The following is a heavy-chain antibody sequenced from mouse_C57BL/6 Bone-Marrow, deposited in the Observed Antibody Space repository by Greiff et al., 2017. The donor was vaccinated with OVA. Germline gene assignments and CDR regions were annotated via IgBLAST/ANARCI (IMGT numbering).Heavy chain of an antibody. J-gene: IGHJ2*01. CDR3: ARDQGSGYPYCDY. D-gene: IGHD3-2*02. Sequence: EVKLVESGGGLVKPGGSLKLSCAASGFTFSSYAMSWVRQTPEKRLEWVATISDGGSYTYYPDNVKGRFTISRDNAKNNLDLQMSHLKSEDTARYYCARDQGSGYPYCDYWGQGTTLTVSS. CDR2: ISDGGSYT. CDR1: GFTFSSYA. V-gene: IGHV5-4*01.